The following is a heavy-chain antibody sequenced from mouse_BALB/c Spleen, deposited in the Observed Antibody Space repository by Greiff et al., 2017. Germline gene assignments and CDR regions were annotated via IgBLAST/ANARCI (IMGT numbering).Heavy chain of an antibody. Sequence: EVQVVESGGGLVKPGGSLKLSCAASGFAFSSYDMSWVRQTPEKRLEWVAYISSGGGGTYYPDTVKGRFTISRDNAKNNLYLQMSSLKSEDTAMYYCARHGGPTAAVDYWGQGTSVTVSS. J-gene: IGHJ4*01. CDR3: ARHGGPTAAVDY. CDR1: GFAFSSYD. CDR2: ISSGGGGT. V-gene: IGHV5-12-1*01. D-gene: IGHD1-2*01.